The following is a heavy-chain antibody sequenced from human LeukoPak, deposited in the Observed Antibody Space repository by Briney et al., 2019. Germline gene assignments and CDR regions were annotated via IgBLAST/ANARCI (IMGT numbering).Heavy chain of an antibody. CDR1: GFTFSTYS. Sequence: GGSLRLSCAASGFTFSTYSMNWVRQAPGKGLEWVSSISSSSTYIYYADSVKGRFTISRDNAKNSLYLQMNSLRAEDTAVYYCARAYYGSGSYLTYYYMDVWGKGTTVTISS. CDR3: ARAYYGSGSYLTYYYMDV. CDR2: ISSSSTYI. V-gene: IGHV3-21*01. D-gene: IGHD3-10*01. J-gene: IGHJ6*03.